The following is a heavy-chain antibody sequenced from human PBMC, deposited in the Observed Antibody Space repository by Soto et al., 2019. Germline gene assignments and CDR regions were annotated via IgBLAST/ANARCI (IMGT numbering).Heavy chain of an antibody. J-gene: IGHJ4*02. CDR1: GGSISSSSYY. D-gene: IGHD3-16*01. CDR2: IYYSGST. V-gene: IGHV4-39*01. CDR3: ARLERGSRCFDY. Sequence: QLQLQESGPGLVKPSETLSLTCTVSGGSISSSSYYWGWIHQPPGKGLEWIGSIYYSGSTYYNPSLKSRVTISVDTSKNQFSLKLSSVTAADTAVYYCARLERGSRCFDYWGQGTLVTVSS.